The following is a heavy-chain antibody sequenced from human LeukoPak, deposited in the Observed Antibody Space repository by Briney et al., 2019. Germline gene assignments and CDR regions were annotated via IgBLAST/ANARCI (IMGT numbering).Heavy chain of an antibody. Sequence: GGSLRLSCAASGFTFSSYGMHWVRQAPGKGLEWVAFIRYDGSNKYYADSEKGRFTVSRDNSKNTLYLQLNSLRPEDTAVYYCARPFMTTFGGVPDYWGQGTLVTVSS. CDR1: GFTFSSYG. CDR3: ARPFMTTFGGVPDY. J-gene: IGHJ4*02. CDR2: IRYDGSNK. D-gene: IGHD3-16*01. V-gene: IGHV3-30*02.